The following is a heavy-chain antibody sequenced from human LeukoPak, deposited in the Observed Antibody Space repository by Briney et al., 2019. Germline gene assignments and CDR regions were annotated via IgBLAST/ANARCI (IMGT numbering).Heavy chain of an antibody. J-gene: IGHJ5*02. V-gene: IGHV3-21*01. CDR2: ISSSSSYI. CDR3: ASSERIAAAGNWFDR. D-gene: IGHD6-13*01. CDR1: GFTFSSYS. Sequence: GGSLRLSCAASGFTFSSYSMNWVRQAPGKGLEWVSSISSSSSYIYYADSVKGRFTISRDNAKNSLYLQMNSLRAEDTAVYYCASSERIAAAGNWFDRWGQGTLVTVSS.